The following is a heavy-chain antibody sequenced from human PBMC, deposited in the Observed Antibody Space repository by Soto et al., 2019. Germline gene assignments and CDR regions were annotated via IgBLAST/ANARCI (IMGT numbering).Heavy chain of an antibody. CDR2: ISGSGGST. CDR1: GFTFSSYA. CDR3: AKSTYYYDSSGYYYPN. D-gene: IGHD3-22*01. J-gene: IGHJ4*02. V-gene: IGHV3-23*01. Sequence: GGSLRLSCAASGFTFSSYAMSWVRQAPGKGLEWVSAISGSGGSTYYADSVKGRFTISRDNSKNTLYLQMNSLRAEDMAVYYCAKSTYYYDSSGYYYPNWGQGTLVTVSS.